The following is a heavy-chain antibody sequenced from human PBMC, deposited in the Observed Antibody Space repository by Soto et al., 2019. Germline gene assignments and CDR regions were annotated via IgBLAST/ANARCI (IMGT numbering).Heavy chain of an antibody. CDR3: VDLIVDRGYYFDY. D-gene: IGHD1-26*01. CDR1: GYTFTSYY. J-gene: IGHJ4*02. Sequence: DSVKVSCKASGYTFTSYYMHWVRQAPGQGLEWMGIINPSGGSTSYAQKFQGRVTMTRDTSTSTVYMELSSLRSEDTAVYYCVDLIVDRGYYFDYCGQXSLVTVSS. V-gene: IGHV1-46*01. CDR2: INPSGGST.